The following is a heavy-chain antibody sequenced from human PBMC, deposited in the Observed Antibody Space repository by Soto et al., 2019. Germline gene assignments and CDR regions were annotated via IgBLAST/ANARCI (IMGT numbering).Heavy chain of an antibody. CDR1: GYTFTSYA. J-gene: IGHJ4*02. CDR2: INAGNGNT. V-gene: IGHV1-3*01. CDR3: ARNNWAPIYDSVGGSYTEYYFDY. Sequence: ASVKVSCKASGYTFTSYAMHWVRQAPGQRLEWMGWINAGNGNTKYSQKFQGRVTITRDTSASTANMELSSLRFEDTVVYYCARNNWAPIYDSVGGSYTEYYFDYWGQGTLVTVSS. D-gene: IGHD3-16*01.